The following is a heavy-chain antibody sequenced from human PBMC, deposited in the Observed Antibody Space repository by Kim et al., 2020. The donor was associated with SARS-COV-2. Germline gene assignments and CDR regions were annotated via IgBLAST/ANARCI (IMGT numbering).Heavy chain of an antibody. CDR3: ARAAETQVYDSSGYYYAPAVDY. CDR2: INHSGST. J-gene: IGHJ4*02. Sequence: SETLSLTCAVYGGSFSGYYWSWIRQPPGKGLEWIGEINHSGSTNYNPSLKSRVTISVDTSKNQFSLKLSSVTAADTAVYYCARAAETQVYDSSGYYYAPAVDYWGQGTLVTVSS. CDR1: GGSFSGYY. D-gene: IGHD3-22*01. V-gene: IGHV4-34*01.